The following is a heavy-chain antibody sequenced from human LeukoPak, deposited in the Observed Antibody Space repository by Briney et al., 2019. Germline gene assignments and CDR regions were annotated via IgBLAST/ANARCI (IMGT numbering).Heavy chain of an antibody. V-gene: IGHV4-34*01. Sequence: SETLSLTCAVYGGSFSGYYWSWIRQPPGKGLEWIGEINHSGSTNYNPSLKSRVTISVDTPKNQFSLELSSVTAADTAVYYCARAVIAASPAGMDVWGQGTTVTVSS. CDR2: INHSGST. CDR1: GGSFSGYY. J-gene: IGHJ6*02. CDR3: ARAVIAASPAGMDV. D-gene: IGHD6-13*01.